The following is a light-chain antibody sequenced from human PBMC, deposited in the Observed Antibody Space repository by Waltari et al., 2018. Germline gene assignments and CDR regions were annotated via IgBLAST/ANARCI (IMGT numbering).Light chain of an antibody. CDR3: SSYAGTNIQWM. CDR1: SSDVGSYYL. Sequence: QSALTQPASVSGSPGPSITIPCTGTSSDVGSYYLVSWYQQHPGKVPKLMIYDVNKRPSGVSSRFSGSKSVNTASLTISGLQADDEADYYCSSYAGTNIQWMFGGGTKLTVL. J-gene: IGLJ3*02. V-gene: IGLV2-23*02. CDR2: DVN.